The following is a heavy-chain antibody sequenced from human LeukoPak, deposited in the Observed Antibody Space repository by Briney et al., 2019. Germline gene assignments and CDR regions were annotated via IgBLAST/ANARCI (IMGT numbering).Heavy chain of an antibody. V-gene: IGHV4-34*01. Sequence: PSETLSLTCAVYGGSFSGYYWSWIRQPPGKGLEWIVEINHSGSTNYNPSLKSRVTISVDTSKHQFSLKLSSVTAADTAVYDCARARRITIFGVAQTSYYYYMDVWGKGTTVTVSS. CDR1: GGSFSGYY. CDR2: INHSGST. CDR3: ARARRITIFGVAQTSYYYYMDV. J-gene: IGHJ6*03. D-gene: IGHD3-3*01.